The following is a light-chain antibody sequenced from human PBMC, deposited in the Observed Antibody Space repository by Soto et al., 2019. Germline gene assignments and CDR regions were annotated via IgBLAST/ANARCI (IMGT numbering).Light chain of an antibody. Sequence: QSALTQPASVSGSPGQSITISCTGTSSDVGDYNYVSWYQQHPGKAPKLMIYEVSNRPSGVSNRFSASKSGNTASLTGSGLQAEDEDNYYCSSFTSSSTWVFGGGTKVTVL. CDR2: EVS. J-gene: IGLJ3*02. CDR1: SSDVGDYNY. CDR3: SSFTSSSTWV. V-gene: IGLV2-14*01.